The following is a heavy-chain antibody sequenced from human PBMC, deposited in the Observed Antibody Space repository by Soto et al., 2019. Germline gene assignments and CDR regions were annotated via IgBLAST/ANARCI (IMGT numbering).Heavy chain of an antibody. Sequence: EVQLLESGGGLVQRGGSLRLSCAASGFTFRDYGMSWVRQAPGKGLEWVSGISGAGANTYYADSVQGRFTVSRDTSKNTVYLQMNSLRAEDTAVYFFAKDRDVVVVIDATATGAFDIWGQGTMVTVSS. D-gene: IGHD2-15*01. J-gene: IGHJ3*02. CDR3: AKDRDVVVVIDATATGAFDI. CDR2: ISGAGANT. V-gene: IGHV3-23*01. CDR1: GFTFRDYG.